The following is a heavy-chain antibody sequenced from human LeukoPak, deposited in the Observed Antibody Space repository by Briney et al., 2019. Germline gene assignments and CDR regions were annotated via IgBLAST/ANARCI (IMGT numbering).Heavy chain of an antibody. D-gene: IGHD3-10*01. J-gene: IGHJ4*02. CDR3: AREGSGSRPFDY. CDR1: GGSISSSSYY. V-gene: IGHV4-39*07. Sequence: SETLSLTCTVSGGSISSSSYYWGWIRQPPGKGLEWIGSIYYSGSTNYNPSLKSRVTMSVDTSKNQFSLMLNSVTAADTAVYYCAREGSGSRPFDYWGQGTLVTVSS. CDR2: IYYSGST.